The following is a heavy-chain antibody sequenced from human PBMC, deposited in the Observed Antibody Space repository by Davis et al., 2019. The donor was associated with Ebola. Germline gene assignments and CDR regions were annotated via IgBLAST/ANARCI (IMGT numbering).Heavy chain of an antibody. CDR2: ISSNGDKT. Sequence: GESLKTPRVSSGFTFSSFAMHWVRQAPGKRPEYVSAISSNGDKTYYGDSVKGRFTISRDSSKNTLYLQMSSLRAEDTAVYFCSMTVTRGGGFDIWGQGTMVTVSS. D-gene: IGHD4-17*01. J-gene: IGHJ3*02. V-gene: IGHV3-64D*08. CDR3: SMTVTRGGGFDI. CDR1: GFTFSSFA.